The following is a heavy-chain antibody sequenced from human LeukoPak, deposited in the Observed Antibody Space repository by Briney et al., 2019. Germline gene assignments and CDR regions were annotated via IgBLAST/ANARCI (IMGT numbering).Heavy chain of an antibody. D-gene: IGHD6-6*01. CDR1: GFTVSSNY. CDR3: ARSIAARRMTYYYGMDV. V-gene: IGHV3-66*01. CDR2: IYSGGST. J-gene: IGHJ6*02. Sequence: PGGSLRLSCAASGFTVSSNYMSWVRQAPGKGLEWVSVIYSGGSTYYADSVKGRFTISRDNSKNTLYLQMNSLRAEDTAVYYCARSIAARRMTYYYGMDVWGQGTTDTVSS.